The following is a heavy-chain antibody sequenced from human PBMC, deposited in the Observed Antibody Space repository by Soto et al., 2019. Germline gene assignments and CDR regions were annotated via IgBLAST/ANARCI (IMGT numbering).Heavy chain of an antibody. Sequence: PSETLSLTSAVSGGSISSSNWWSWVRQPPGKGLEWIGEIYHSGSTDYNPSLKSRVTISVDKSKNQFSLKLSSVTAADTAVYYCARDNDYYDSSGYAYFDYWGQGTLVTVSS. J-gene: IGHJ4*02. CDR1: GGSISSSNW. D-gene: IGHD3-22*01. V-gene: IGHV4-4*02. CDR3: ARDNDYYDSSGYAYFDY. CDR2: IYHSGST.